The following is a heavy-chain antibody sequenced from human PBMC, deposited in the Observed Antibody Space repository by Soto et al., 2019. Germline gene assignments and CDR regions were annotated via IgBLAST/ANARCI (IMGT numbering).Heavy chain of an antibody. D-gene: IGHD2-2*01. CDR3: ARYCSSTSCYARVFDY. V-gene: IGHV4-34*01. J-gene: IGHJ4*02. CDR2: INHSGST. CDR1: GGSFSGYY. Sequence: SETLSLTCAVYGGSFSGYYWSWIRQPPGKGLEWIGEINHSGSTNYNPSLKSRVTISVDTSKNQFSLKLSSVTAADTAVYYCARYCSSTSCYARVFDYWGQGTLGTVSS.